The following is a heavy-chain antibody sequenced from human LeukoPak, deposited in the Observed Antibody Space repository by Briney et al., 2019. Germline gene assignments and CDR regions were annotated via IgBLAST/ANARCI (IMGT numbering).Heavy chain of an antibody. D-gene: IGHD3-16*01. Sequence: GASVKVSCKASGGTFSRYTLNWVRQAPGQGLEWMGGISPLFGSAKYAQKFQGRVTITADESTSTAYMELRSLRSEDTAAYYCARGYAFDYWGQGTLVTVSS. CDR2: ISPLFGSA. CDR1: GGTFSRYT. J-gene: IGHJ4*02. CDR3: ARGYAFDY. V-gene: IGHV1-69*13.